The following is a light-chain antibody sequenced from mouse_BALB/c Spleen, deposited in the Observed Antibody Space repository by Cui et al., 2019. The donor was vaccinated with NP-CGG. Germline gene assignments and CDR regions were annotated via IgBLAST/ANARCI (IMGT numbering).Light chain of an antibody. CDR3: ALWYSNHWV. CDR1: TGAVTTSNY. CDR2: GTN. V-gene: IGLV1*01. Sequence: QAVVTHESALTTSPGETVTITCRSSTGAVTTSNYANWVQEKPDHLFTGLIGGTNNRAPGVPARFSGSLNGDKAALTITGAQTEDEAIYFCALWYSNHWVFGGGTKLTVL. J-gene: IGLJ1*01.